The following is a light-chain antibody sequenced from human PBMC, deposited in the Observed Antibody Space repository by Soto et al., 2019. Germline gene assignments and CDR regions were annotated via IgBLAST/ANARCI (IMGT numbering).Light chain of an antibody. Sequence: SYELTQPPSVSVAPGQTARITCGGNNIGSKSVQWYQRKPGQAPVLVVYDNGDRPSGIPERLSGSNSGNTATLTITRVEVGDEADFYCQVWDSGSDHPGVFGGGTKLIVL. CDR3: QVWDSGSDHPGV. CDR2: DNG. CDR1: NIGSKS. V-gene: IGLV3-21*02. J-gene: IGLJ3*02.